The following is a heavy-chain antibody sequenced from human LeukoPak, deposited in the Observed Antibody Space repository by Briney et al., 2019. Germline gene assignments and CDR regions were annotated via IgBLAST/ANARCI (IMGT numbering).Heavy chain of an antibody. Sequence: SETLSLTCTVSGGSVSSGSYYWSWIRQPPGKGLEWIGYICYSGSTNYNPSLKSRVTISVDTSKNQFSLKLSSVTAADTAVYYCAGPTMVRGVSDAFDIWGQGTMVTVSS. V-gene: IGHV4-61*01. CDR1: GGSVSSGSYY. CDR2: ICYSGST. J-gene: IGHJ3*02. D-gene: IGHD3-10*01. CDR3: AGPTMVRGVSDAFDI.